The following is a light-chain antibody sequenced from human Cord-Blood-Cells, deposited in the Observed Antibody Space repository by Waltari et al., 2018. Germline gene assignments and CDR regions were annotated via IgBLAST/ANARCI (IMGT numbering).Light chain of an antibody. CDR2: KAS. V-gene: IGKV1-5*03. J-gene: IGKJ4*01. Sequence: DIQMTQSPSTLSASVGDRVTITCRASQSLSSWLAWYQQKPGKAPKLVIYKASSLESGVPSRFSGSGSVTEFTLTISSRQPDDFATYYCQQYNSYSPLTFGGGTKVEIK. CDR3: QQYNSYSPLT. CDR1: QSLSSW.